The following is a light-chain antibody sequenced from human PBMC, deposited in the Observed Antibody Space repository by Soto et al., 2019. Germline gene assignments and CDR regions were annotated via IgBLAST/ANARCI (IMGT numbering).Light chain of an antibody. Sequence: QSALTQPASVSGSPGQSITISCTGTSSDVGTYNYVSWYQQHPGKAPKLMIYGVTNRPSGVSNRFSASKSGNTASLTISGLQAEDEADYYCNSYVGSNNYVFGTGTKLTVL. V-gene: IGLV2-14*01. J-gene: IGLJ1*01. CDR2: GVT. CDR3: NSYVGSNNYV. CDR1: SSDVGTYNY.